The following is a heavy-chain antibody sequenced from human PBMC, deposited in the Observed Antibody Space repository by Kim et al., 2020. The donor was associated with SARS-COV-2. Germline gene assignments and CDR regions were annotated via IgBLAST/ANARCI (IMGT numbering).Heavy chain of an antibody. CDR2: GRT. Sequence: GRTYYADSVKGRFTISRDNSKNTLFLQMNSLRAEDTAVYYCAKDLYATNIWGQGTMVTVSS. V-gene: IGHV3-23*01. D-gene: IGHD1-26*01. CDR3: AKDLYATNI. J-gene: IGHJ3*02.